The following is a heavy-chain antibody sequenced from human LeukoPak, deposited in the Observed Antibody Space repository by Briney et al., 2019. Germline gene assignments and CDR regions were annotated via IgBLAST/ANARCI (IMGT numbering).Heavy chain of an antibody. V-gene: IGHV3-66*02. Sequence: GGSLRLSCAASGFTVGSNYMSWVRQAPGKGFEWVSSIYSGGSTDYDDSVKGRFTISTDSSQNTVYLQMNSLRSDDTAVYYCAGNNYASGTFLVYWGQGTLVTVSS. J-gene: IGHJ4*02. CDR3: AGNNYASGTFLVY. CDR2: IYSGGST. D-gene: IGHD3-10*01. CDR1: GFTVGSNY.